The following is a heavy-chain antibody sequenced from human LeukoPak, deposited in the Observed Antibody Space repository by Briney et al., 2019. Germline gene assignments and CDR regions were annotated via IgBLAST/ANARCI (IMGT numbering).Heavy chain of an antibody. Sequence: GGCLRLACAAPGFALSTYSINWVRQAPGKGLELVSYISSRSSTIYYADSVKGRFPISRDNAKNSLYMQMNSVRGEDTAVYYCARGSTYYDSSGQVPFDYWGQGTLVTVSS. D-gene: IGHD3-22*01. CDR2: ISSRSSTI. J-gene: IGHJ4*02. CDR3: ARGSTYYDSSGQVPFDY. CDR1: GFALSTYS. V-gene: IGHV3-48*01.